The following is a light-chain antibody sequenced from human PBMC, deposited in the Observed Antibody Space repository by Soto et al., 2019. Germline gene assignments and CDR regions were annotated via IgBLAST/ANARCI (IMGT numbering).Light chain of an antibody. CDR3: SSYTSSSTLGV. CDR1: SSDVGGYNY. Sequence: QSALTQPASVSGSPGQSITISCTGTSSDVGGYNYVSWYQQHPGKAPKLMIYEVSNRPSGVSNRFSGSKSGNTASLTISGRQAEDEADYYCSSYTSSSTLGVFGTGTQVTVL. V-gene: IGLV2-14*01. J-gene: IGLJ1*01. CDR2: EVS.